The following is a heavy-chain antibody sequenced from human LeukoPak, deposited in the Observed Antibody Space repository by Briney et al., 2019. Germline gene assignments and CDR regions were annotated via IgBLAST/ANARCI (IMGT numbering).Heavy chain of an antibody. V-gene: IGHV4-4*07. CDR2: VYSSGST. CDR1: GGSISSYY. D-gene: IGHD4-23*01. CDR3: ARVYQSSGISSGYFDY. J-gene: IGHJ4*02. Sequence: SETLSLTCTVSGGSISSYYWSWMRQPAGKRLEWMGRVYSSGSTSYNPSLKSRVTMSVDASKNQVSLKLSSATAADTAMYYCARVYQSSGISSGYFDYWGQGSLVTVSS.